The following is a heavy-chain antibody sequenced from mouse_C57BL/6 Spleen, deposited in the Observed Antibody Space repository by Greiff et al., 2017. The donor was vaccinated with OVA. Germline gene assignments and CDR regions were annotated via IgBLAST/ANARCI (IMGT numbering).Heavy chain of an antibody. CDR3: ARSTNGDSWYFDV. J-gene: IGHJ1*03. CDR1: GYTFTSYW. D-gene: IGHD4-1*01. CDR2: IDPSDSYT. V-gene: IGHV1-59*01. Sequence: QVQLQQSGAELVRPGTSVKLSCKASGYTFTSYWMHWVKQRPGQGLEWIGVIDPSDSYTNYNQKFKGKATLTVDTSSSTAYMQLSSLTSEDSAVYYCARSTNGDSWYFDVWGTGTTVTVSS.